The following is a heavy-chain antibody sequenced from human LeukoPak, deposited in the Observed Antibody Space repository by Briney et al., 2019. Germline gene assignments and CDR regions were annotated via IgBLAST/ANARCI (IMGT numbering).Heavy chain of an antibody. J-gene: IGHJ4*02. CDR3: ARGASH. V-gene: IGHV3-7*01. Sequence: PGGSLRLSCAVSGFTFRNYWMNWVCQAPGKGLEWVANIKDDGSDKYYVDSVRGRFTISRDNAKNFLYLQMRGLRVADTAVYYCARGASHWGQGTVVTVSS. CDR2: IKDDGSDK. D-gene: IGHD6-6*01. CDR1: GFTFRNYW.